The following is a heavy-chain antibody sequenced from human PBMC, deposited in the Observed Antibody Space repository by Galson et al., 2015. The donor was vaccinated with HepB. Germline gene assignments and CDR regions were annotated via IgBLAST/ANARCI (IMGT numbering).Heavy chain of an antibody. CDR2: IYYDGSEK. V-gene: IGHV3-33*01. J-gene: IGHJ4*02. CDR3: AYSRGSWYLG. CDR1: GFTFSTYG. Sequence: SLRLSCAASGFTFSTYGMHWVRQAPGKGLEWVSLIYYDGSEKYYAHSVKGRFTISRDNSKNTLYLQVNNLRAEDTAVYYCAYSRGSWYLGWGQGALVTVSS. D-gene: IGHD6-13*01.